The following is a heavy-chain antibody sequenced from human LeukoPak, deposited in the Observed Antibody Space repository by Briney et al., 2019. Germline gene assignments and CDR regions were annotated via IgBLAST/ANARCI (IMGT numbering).Heavy chain of an antibody. J-gene: IGHJ6*04. CDR3: TTFWAPGITFNSV. V-gene: IGHV3-15*01. D-gene: IGHD2/OR15-2a*01. CDR1: GFTFSDAW. Sequence: GGSLRLSCAASGFTFSDAWMSWVRQAPGKGLEWIGRIKSKTDGATTDYNGPLKGRFTISRDDSNTTLYLQMNSLKTEDSAVYYCTTFWAPGITFNSVWGKGTTVTVSS. CDR2: IKSKTDGATT.